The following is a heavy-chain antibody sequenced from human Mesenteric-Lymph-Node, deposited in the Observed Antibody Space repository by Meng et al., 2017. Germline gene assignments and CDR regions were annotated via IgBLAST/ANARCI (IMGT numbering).Heavy chain of an antibody. J-gene: IGHJ3*01. D-gene: IGHD6-19*01. CDR3: ARDPFGYSSGWYDAFDL. CDR1: GCTFSSYD. CDR2: ISSSSSYI. Sequence: ESLKISCAASGCTFSSYDMHWVRQATGKGLEWVSSISSSSSYIYYADSVKGRFTISRDNAKNSLYLQMNSLRAEDTAVYYCARDPFGYSSGWYDAFDLWGQGTMVTVSS. V-gene: IGHV3-21*01.